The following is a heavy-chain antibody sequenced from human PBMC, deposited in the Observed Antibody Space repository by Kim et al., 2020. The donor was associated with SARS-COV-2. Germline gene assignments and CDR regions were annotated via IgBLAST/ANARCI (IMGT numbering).Heavy chain of an antibody. V-gene: IGHV4-39*01. J-gene: IGHJ4*02. Sequence: SETLSLTCTVSGGSISSSSYYWGWIRQPPGKGLEWIGSIYYSGSTYYNPSLKSRVTISVDTSKNQFSLKLSSVTAADTAVYYCARQWKWFGELYYFDYWGQGTLVTVSS. CDR3: ARQWKWFGELYYFDY. CDR1: GGSISSSSYY. D-gene: IGHD3-10*01. CDR2: IYYSGST.